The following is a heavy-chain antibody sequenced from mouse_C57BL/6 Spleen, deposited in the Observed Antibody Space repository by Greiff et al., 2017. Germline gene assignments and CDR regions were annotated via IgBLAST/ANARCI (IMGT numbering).Heavy chain of an antibody. V-gene: IGHV1-53*01. D-gene: IGHD2-4*01. CDR1: GYTFTGYW. CDR3: ARRGSSYYDYDGDFDY. Sequence: VKLKQPGTELVKPGASVKLSCKASGYTFTGYWMHWVKQRPGHGLEWIGNINPSNGGTTYNEKFKSKATLTVDKSSSTAYMQLSSLTSEDSAVYYCARRGSSYYDYDGDFDYWGQGTTLTVSS. J-gene: IGHJ2*01. CDR2: INPSNGGT.